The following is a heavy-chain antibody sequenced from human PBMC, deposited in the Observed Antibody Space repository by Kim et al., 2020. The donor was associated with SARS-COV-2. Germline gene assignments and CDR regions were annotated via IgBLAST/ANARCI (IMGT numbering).Heavy chain of an antibody. V-gene: IGHV3-30*04. D-gene: IGHD3-10*01. CDR2: ISYDGSNK. J-gene: IGHJ6*02. CDR3: ARELKPDNVLLWFGEIVAVYYGMDV. CDR1: GFTFSSYA. Sequence: GGSLRLSCAASGFTFSSYAMHWVRQAPGKGLEWVAVISYDGSNKYYADSVKGRFTISRDNSKNTLYLQMNSLRAEDTAVYYCARELKPDNVLLWFGEIVAVYYGMDVWGQGTTVTVSS.